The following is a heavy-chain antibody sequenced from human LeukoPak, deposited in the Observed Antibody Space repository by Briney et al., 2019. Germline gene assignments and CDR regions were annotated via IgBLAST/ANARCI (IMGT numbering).Heavy chain of an antibody. CDR2: ISSSSSYI. V-gene: IGHV3-21*01. Sequence: GGSLRLSCAASGFTFSSYSMNWVRQAPGKGLQWVSSISSSSSYIYYADSVKGRFTISRDNAKNSLYLQMNSLRAEDTAVYYCARGSQYCGGDCYQVGWGQGTLVTASS. D-gene: IGHD2-21*02. CDR3: ARGSQYCGGDCYQVG. J-gene: IGHJ4*02. CDR1: GFTFSSYS.